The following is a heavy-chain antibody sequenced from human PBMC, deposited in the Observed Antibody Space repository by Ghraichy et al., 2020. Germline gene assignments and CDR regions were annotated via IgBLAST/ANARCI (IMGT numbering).Heavy chain of an antibody. CDR2: INDSGST. Sequence: SETLSLTCAVYGVSFSGYYWSWIRQPPGKGLEWIGEINDSGSTKYNASLKSRVTISVDTSKNQFSLKLNSLTAADTAVYYCARIKRSNGWYSADWSFDYWGQGTLVTVSS. D-gene: IGHD6-19*01. CDR1: GVSFSGYY. CDR3: ARIKRSNGWYSADWSFDY. J-gene: IGHJ4*02. V-gene: IGHV4-34*01.